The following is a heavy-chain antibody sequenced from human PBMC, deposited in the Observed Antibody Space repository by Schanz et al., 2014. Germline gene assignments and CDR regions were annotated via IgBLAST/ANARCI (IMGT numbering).Heavy chain of an antibody. V-gene: IGHV3-20*04. Sequence: VQLVESGGGVVQPGRSLRLSCATSGLNFDYYGMNWVRQAPGKGLEWVSAINWSDGSTGYADSVKGRFTISRDNGKNSLYLQMNSLRAEDTALYYCARDSGSSSWYPSDYWGQGTLVTVSS. CDR2: INWSDGST. D-gene: IGHD6-13*01. CDR3: ARDSGSSSWYPSDY. J-gene: IGHJ4*02. CDR1: GLNFDYYG.